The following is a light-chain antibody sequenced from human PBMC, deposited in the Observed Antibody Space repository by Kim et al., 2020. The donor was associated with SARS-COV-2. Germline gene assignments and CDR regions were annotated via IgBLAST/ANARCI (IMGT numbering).Light chain of an antibody. CDR2: DVD. CDR1: SSDIGDYDA. J-gene: IGLJ3*02. Sequence: QSALTQPASVSGSPGQSITISCAGTSSDIGDYDAVSWYQQHPGKPPKLMIYDVDRWPSGISHRFSVSKSGNTASLTISGLQAEDEADYYCSSYTSSNTGVFGGGNQLT. V-gene: IGLV2-14*01. CDR3: SSYTSSNTGV.